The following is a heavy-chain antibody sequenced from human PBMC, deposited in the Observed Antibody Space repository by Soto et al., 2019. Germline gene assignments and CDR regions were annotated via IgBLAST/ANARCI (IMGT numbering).Heavy chain of an antibody. CDR3: ARVRPPTSSRPAAVLYYADC. Sequence: QVHLQESGPGLVKPSGTLSLTCGVSGASVSSSHWCPWCRQPPLKWLVCIGGNYHVGLTSYTPSLKSRGHKSRIHNSKKVAVNMSAVTAADTAFYYRARVRPPTSSRPAAVLYYADCWGEGSLVTVSS. J-gene: IGHJ4*02. CDR1: GASVSSSHW. CDR2: NYHVGLT. V-gene: IGHV4-4*02. D-gene: IGHD2-2*01.